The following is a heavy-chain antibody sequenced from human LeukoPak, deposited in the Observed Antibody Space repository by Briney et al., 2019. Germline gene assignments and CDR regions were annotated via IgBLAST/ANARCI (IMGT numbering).Heavy chain of an antibody. D-gene: IGHD5-12*01. CDR1: GYRFTNDW. Sequence: VESLKISCMGSGYRFTNDWIGWVRQVPGSGLEWMGVIYPSDSDTRYSPSFQGQVTISADKSIDTAYLQWSSLKASDTAMYYCARQRDSGFDFDSWGQGTLVTVSS. J-gene: IGHJ4*02. CDR3: ARQRDSGFDFDS. CDR2: IYPSDSDT. V-gene: IGHV5-51*01.